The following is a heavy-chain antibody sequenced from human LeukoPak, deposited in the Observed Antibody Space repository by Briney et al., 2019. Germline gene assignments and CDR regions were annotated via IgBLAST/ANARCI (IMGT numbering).Heavy chain of an antibody. D-gene: IGHD6-13*01. CDR3: AKDLGLAAAVVYYFDY. V-gene: IGHV3-23*01. CDR2: ISGSGGST. Sequence: GGSLRLSCAASGFTFSSYAMSWVRQAPGKGLEWVSAISGSGGSTYYADSVKGRFTISRDNSKNTLYLQMNSLRAEDTAVYYCAKDLGLAAAVVYYFDYWGQGTLVTVSS. J-gene: IGHJ4*02. CDR1: GFTFSSYA.